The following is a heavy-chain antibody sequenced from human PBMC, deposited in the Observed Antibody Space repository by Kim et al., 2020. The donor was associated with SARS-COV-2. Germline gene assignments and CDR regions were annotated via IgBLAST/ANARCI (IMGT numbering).Heavy chain of an antibody. CDR2: IYYSGST. CDR1: GGSISSYY. J-gene: IGHJ6*02. D-gene: IGHD3-16*01. CDR3: ARDRNPNSWGINGMDV. V-gene: IGHV4-59*13. Sequence: SETLSLTCTVSGGSISSYYWSWIRQPPGKGLEWIGYIYYSGSTNYNPSLKSRVTISVDTSKNQFSLKLSSVTAADTAVYYCARDRNPNSWGINGMDVWGQGTTVTVSS.